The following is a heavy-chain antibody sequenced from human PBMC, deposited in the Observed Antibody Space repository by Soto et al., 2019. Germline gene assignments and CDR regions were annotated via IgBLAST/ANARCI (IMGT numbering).Heavy chain of an antibody. CDR2: ISYDGRNK. CDR1: GFIFSSYG. J-gene: IGHJ6*02. V-gene: IGHV3-30*18. Sequence: PGGSLRLCCAASGFIFSSYGLYWVRQAPGKGLEWVAGISYDGRNKYYGDSVKGRFSISRDNSKNTLYLQMNGLRTEDTAIYYCTKDPRMDVWGQGTTVTVSS. CDR3: TKDPRMDV.